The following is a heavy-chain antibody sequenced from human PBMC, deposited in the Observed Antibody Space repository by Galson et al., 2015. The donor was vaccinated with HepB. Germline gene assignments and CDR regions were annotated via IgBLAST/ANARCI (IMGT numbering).Heavy chain of an antibody. D-gene: IGHD2-21*02. CDR3: ARKSAYCGGDCYKF. CDR2: IIPILDIP. V-gene: IGHV1-69*04. CDR1: GGSFSSDA. J-gene: IGHJ4*02. Sequence: ASGGSFSSDAISWVRQAPGQGLEWMGRIIPILDIPNYAQKFQGRVTITADKSTSTAYMELSSLRSEDTAVYYCARKSAYCGGDCYKFWGQGTLVTVSS.